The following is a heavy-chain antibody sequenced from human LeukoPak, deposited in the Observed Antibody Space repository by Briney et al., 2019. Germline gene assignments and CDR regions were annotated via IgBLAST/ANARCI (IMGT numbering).Heavy chain of an antibody. Sequence: GGSLRLSCAASGFPFSSHAMYWVRQAPGEGLVWVSRVHGDGNNIGYADFVEGRFTISRYNAKNTLYLEMSSLRREDTAVYYCARARVGDPTDYWGQGTLVTVSS. CDR2: VHGDGNNI. D-gene: IGHD1-26*01. CDR3: ARARVGDPTDY. V-gene: IGHV3-74*01. CDR1: GFPFSSHA. J-gene: IGHJ4*02.